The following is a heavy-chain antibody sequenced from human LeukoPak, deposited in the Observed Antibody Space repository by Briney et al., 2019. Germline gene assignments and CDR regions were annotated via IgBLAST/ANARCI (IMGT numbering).Heavy chain of an antibody. Sequence: SETLSLTCTVSGGSISSHYWSWIRQPPGKGLEWIGYIYYSGSTNYNPSLNSRVTISVDTSKNQFSLKLSSVTPADTAVYYCARASGYRSPFDCWGQGTLVTVSS. CDR3: ARASGYRSPFDC. V-gene: IGHV4-59*11. J-gene: IGHJ4*02. CDR2: IYYSGST. CDR1: GGSISSHY. D-gene: IGHD6-19*01.